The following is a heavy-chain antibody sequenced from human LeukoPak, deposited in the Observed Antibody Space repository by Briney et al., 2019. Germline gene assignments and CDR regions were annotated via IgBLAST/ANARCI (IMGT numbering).Heavy chain of an antibody. V-gene: IGHV3-30*02. J-gene: IGHJ6*03. Sequence: QPGGSLRLSCAASGFTFRNYGMHWVRQAPGKGLQWVAFIRFDGSDKFYPDSVRGRFTISRDNSKNTLYLQMNSLRVDDTAVYYCAKGKQQLDYFYYMDVWGKGTTVTVSS. CDR1: GFTFRNYG. CDR2: IRFDGSDK. D-gene: IGHD6-13*01. CDR3: AKGKQQLDYFYYMDV.